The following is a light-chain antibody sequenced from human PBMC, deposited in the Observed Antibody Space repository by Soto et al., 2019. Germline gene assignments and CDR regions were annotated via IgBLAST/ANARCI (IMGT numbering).Light chain of an antibody. Sequence: EIVLTQSPATLSSSPGERATLSCRASQSVSSSYLAWYQQKPGQAPRLLIYGASSRATGIPDRFSGSGSGTEFTLTISSLQSEDFAVYYCQQYNNWPPITFGQGTRLEIK. CDR1: QSVSSSY. V-gene: IGKV3D-15*01. CDR3: QQYNNWPPIT. CDR2: GAS. J-gene: IGKJ5*01.